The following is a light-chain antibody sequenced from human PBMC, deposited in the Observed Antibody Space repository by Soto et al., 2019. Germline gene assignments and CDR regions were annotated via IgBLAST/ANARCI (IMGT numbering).Light chain of an antibody. Sequence: DIQMTQSPSSLSASVGDRVTITCRASQSISKYLSWFQQKPGKAPKLLIYATSSLQSGVPSRFSGSGSGTDFTLTISSLQPEDFAAYYCQQSDSTPPWTFGQGTKVEIK. CDR2: ATS. CDR1: QSISKY. J-gene: IGKJ1*01. V-gene: IGKV1-39*01. CDR3: QQSDSTPPWT.